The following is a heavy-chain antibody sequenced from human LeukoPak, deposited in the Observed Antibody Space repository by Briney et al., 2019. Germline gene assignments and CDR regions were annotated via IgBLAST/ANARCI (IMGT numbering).Heavy chain of an antibody. Sequence: GGSLRLSCAASGFTFSSYVMSWVRQAPGKGLEWVSGITGSSGSTYYADSVKGRFTISRDNSKNTLYLQMDSLRVEDTAVYYCAKVPGSGSYYLDYWGQGTLVTVSS. CDR3: AKVPGSGSYYLDY. J-gene: IGHJ4*02. D-gene: IGHD3-10*01. V-gene: IGHV3-23*01. CDR1: GFTFSSYV. CDR2: ITGSSGST.